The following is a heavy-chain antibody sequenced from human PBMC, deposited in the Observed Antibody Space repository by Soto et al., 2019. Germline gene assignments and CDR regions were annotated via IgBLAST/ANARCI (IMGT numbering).Heavy chain of an antibody. CDR2: ISYDGSNK. J-gene: IGHJ6*02. V-gene: IGHV3-30*18. CDR1: GFTFSSYG. CDR3: AKAVATADYYYYGMDV. Sequence: QVQLVESGGGVVQPGRSLRLSCAASGFTFSSYGMHWVRQAPGKGLEWVAVISYDGSNKYYADSVKGRFTISRDNSKNXLYLQMNSLRAEDTAVYYCAKAVATADYYYYGMDVWGQGTTVTVSS. D-gene: IGHD6-13*01.